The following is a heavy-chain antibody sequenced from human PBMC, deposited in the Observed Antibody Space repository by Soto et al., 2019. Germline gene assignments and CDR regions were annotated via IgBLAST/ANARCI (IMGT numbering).Heavy chain of an antibody. V-gene: IGHV3-74*01. CDR1: GFTFTSYS. Sequence: WGSLRLSFSASGFTFTSYSMHWVRQAPGKGLDWVSNTNVDGAHTTYAYSVRGRFIISRGNAKNTLYLQTNSLGTEDTAVYYCARDVTWNLFDXWGQGIQVPVSX. D-gene: IGHD1-1*01. CDR2: TNVDGAHT. J-gene: IGHJ4*02. CDR3: ARDVTWNLFDX.